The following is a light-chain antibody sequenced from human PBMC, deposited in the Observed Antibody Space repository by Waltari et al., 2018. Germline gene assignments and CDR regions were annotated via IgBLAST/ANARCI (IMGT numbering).Light chain of an antibody. V-gene: IGKV3-20*01. CDR2: STY. Sequence: EIVLTQSPGTLSLSPGDRATLSCRASQTVSTIALRWYQQKPGQAPRGLIYSTYNRATGIPDRFSGSGSGTDFTLTINRLAPEDFAMYYCQEYDGIVVTFGGGTKVEI. CDR3: QEYDGIVVT. J-gene: IGKJ4*01. CDR1: QTVSTIA.